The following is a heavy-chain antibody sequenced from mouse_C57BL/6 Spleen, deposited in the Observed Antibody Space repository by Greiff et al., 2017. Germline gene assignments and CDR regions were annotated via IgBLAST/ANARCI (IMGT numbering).Heavy chain of an antibody. D-gene: IGHD2-4*01. CDR3: ARRERYYDYDGFDY. J-gene: IGHJ2*01. V-gene: IGHV1-82*01. CDR1: GYAFSSSW. Sequence: VQLQQSGPELVKPGASVKISCKASGYAFSSSWMNWVKQRPGKGLEWIGRIYPGDGDTNYNGKFKGKDTLTADKSSSTAYMQLSSLTSEDSAVYFCARRERYYDYDGFDYWGQGTTLTVSS. CDR2: IYPGDGDT.